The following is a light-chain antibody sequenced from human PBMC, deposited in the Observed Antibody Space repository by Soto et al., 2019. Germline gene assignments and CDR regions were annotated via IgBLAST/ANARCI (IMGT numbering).Light chain of an antibody. V-gene: IGLV2-11*01. CDR1: SSDVGVYKY. CDR2: DVI. CDR3: CSYAGDYTFV. J-gene: IGLJ1*01. Sequence: QSALIQPRSVSGSPGQSVTISCTGTSSDVGVYKYVSWYRQHPGKAPKLMIYDVITRPSGVPDRFSGSKSGNTASLTISGHQAEDEADYYCCSYAGDYTFVFGPGTKVIVL.